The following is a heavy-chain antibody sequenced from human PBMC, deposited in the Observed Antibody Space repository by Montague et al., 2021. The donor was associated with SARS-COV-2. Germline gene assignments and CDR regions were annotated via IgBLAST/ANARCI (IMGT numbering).Heavy chain of an antibody. CDR2: IYYSGST. CDR1: GGSISSYY. CDR3: ARGFDY. V-gene: IGHV4-59*01. J-gene: IGHJ4*02. Sequence: SETLSLTCTVSGGSISSYYWSWIRQPPGKGLEWIGYIYYSGSTNYNPSLKSGVTITVDTSKDQFSLKLSSVTAAATAVYYCARGFDYWGQGTLVTVSS.